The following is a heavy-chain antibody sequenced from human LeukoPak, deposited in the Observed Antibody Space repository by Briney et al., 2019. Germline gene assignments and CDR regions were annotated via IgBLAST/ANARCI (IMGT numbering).Heavy chain of an antibody. CDR2: INPNSGGT. CDR3: ARVPAGPLWEVHRLDY. CDR1: GYTFTGYY. J-gene: IGHJ4*02. D-gene: IGHD1-26*01. V-gene: IGHV1-2*02. Sequence: GASVKVSCKASGYTFTGYYMHWVRQAPGQGLEWMGWINPNSGGTNYAQKFQGRVTMTRDTSISTAYMELSRLRSDDTAVYYCARVPAGPLWEVHRLDYWGQGTLVTVFS.